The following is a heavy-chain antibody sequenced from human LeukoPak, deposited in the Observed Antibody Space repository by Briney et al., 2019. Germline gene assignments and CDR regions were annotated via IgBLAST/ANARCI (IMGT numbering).Heavy chain of an antibody. J-gene: IGHJ4*02. CDR1: GFTFSSYA. V-gene: IGHV3-7*03. CDR3: AKGGGVVVSHSFDY. Sequence: GGSLRLSCAASGFTFSSYAMSWVRQAPGKGLEWVAHIKHDGAEKNYVDSAKGRFTISRDNAKNSLYLQMNSLRAEDTAVYYCAKGGGVVVSHSFDYWGQGTLVTVSS. CDR2: IKHDGAEK. D-gene: IGHD2-15*01.